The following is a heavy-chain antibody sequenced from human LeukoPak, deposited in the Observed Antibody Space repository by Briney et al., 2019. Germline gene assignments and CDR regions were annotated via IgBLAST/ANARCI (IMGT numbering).Heavy chain of an antibody. CDR2: VHYSGST. J-gene: IGHJ3*02. CDR3: ARGSDSSGYYSFVAFDI. D-gene: IGHD3-22*01. CDR1: SGATSNYY. V-gene: IGHV4-59*01. Sequence: SETLSLTRTTSSGATSNYYWNWIRQPPGKGLEWIGYVHYSGSTRFNPSLKSRVTISVDTSKNQFSLKLSSVTAADTAVYYCARGSDSSGYYSFVAFDIWGQGTMVTVSS.